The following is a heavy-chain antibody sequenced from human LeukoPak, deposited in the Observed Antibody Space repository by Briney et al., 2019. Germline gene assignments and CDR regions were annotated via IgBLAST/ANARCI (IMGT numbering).Heavy chain of an antibody. V-gene: IGHV3-53*01. CDR3: ARVVAVAGIYYFDY. D-gene: IGHD6-19*01. CDR2: IYSDGST. Sequence: GGSLRLSCAASGFTVSSKYMSWVRQAPGKGLECVSVIYSDGSTYYTDSVKGRFIISRDNSKNTLYLQMNSLRAEDTAVYYCARVVAVAGIYYFDYWGQGTLVTVSS. CDR1: GFTVSSKY. J-gene: IGHJ4*02.